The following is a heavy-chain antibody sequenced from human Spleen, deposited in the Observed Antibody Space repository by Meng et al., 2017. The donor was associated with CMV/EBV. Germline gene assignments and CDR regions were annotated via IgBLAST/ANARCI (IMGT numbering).Heavy chain of an antibody. J-gene: IGHJ6*02. CDR2: ISSSSSYI. Sequence: GESLKISCASSGFNFRAYSMNWVRQAPGKGLEWVSSISSSSSYIYYADSVKGRFTISRDNAKNSLYLQMNSLRAEDTAVYYCARDKRSGYDFIHYGMDVWGQGTTVTVSS. CDR1: GFNFRAYS. CDR3: ARDKRSGYDFIHYGMDV. D-gene: IGHD5-12*01. V-gene: IGHV3-21*01.